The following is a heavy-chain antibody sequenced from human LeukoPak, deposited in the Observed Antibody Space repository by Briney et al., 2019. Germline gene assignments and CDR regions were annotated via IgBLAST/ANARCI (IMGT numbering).Heavy chain of an antibody. CDR2: INPSGGST. V-gene: IGHV1-46*01. Sequence: ASVKVSCKASRYTFTSYYMHWVRQAPGQGLEWMGIINPSGGSTSYAQKFQGRVTMTRDTSTSTVYMELSSLRSEDTAVYYCARAPAPNWFDPWGQGTLVTVSS. CDR1: RYTFTSYY. CDR3: ARAPAPNWFDP. J-gene: IGHJ5*02. D-gene: IGHD2-15*01.